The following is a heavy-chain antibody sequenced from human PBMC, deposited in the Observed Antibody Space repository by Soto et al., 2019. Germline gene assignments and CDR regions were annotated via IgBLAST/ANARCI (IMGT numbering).Heavy chain of an antibody. CDR3: ARGHYTMDV. V-gene: IGHV3-11*03. CDR2: ISTASDT. CDR1: GSMLSDYY. J-gene: IGHJ6*02. Sequence: QVQLMQSGGGLVKPGGSLRISCAASGSMLSDYYMTWIRQTPVKGLEWVAYISTASDTTYADSVRGRFTIYRDNARNSLYLQMNSLRVEDSAVYYCARGHYTMDVWGQGTTFTVS.